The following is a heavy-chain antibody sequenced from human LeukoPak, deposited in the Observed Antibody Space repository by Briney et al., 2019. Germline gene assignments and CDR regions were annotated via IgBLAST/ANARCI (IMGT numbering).Heavy chain of an antibody. CDR1: GFSFDDYA. CDR3: ARGGEDYGGNIVDY. Sequence: GGSLRLSCAASGFSFDDYAMHWVRQAPGKGLEWVSVIRGDGGGTYYADSVKGRFTISRDDAKNSLYLQMNSLRAEDTAVYYCARGGEDYGGNIVDYWGQGTLVTVSS. V-gene: IGHV3-43*02. CDR2: IRGDGGGT. J-gene: IGHJ4*02. D-gene: IGHD4-23*01.